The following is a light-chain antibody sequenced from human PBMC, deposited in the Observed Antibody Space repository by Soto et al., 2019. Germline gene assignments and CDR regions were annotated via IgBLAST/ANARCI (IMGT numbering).Light chain of an antibody. CDR3: LQYQSYWT. CDR2: QAS. V-gene: IGKV1-5*03. CDR1: QSISRQ. J-gene: IGKJ1*01. Sequence: DIQMTQSPSTLSASVGDRVSITCRASQSISRQLAWYQQKPGKAPNLLIYQASNLETGVPSRFTGSGSGTEFTLTISSLQTYDFATYYCLQYQSYWTFGQGTKVEVK.